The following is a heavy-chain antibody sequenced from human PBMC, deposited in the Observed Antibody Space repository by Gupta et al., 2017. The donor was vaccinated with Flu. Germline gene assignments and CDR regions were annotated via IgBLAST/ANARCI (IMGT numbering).Heavy chain of an antibody. V-gene: IGHV3-21*01. J-gene: IGHJ4*02. D-gene: IGHD6-19*01. CDR3: ARLAGAGTFDY. CDR2: ISSSSRYI. CDR1: GFTFRSYS. Sequence: EVQLVESGRGLVKPAGSLRLSCAASGFTFRSYSMNWVRQAPGKGLEWVSSISSSSRYIYYADSVKGRFTISRDNAKNSLYLKMNRLRAEDTAVDYCARLAGAGTFDYWGQGTLVTVSS.